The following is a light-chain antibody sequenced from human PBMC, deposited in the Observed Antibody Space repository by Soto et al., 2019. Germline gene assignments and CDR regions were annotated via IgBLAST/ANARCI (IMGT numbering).Light chain of an antibody. V-gene: IGLV3-1*01. CDR3: QAWDINTDVV. CDR2: EDT. J-gene: IGLJ2*01. Sequence: SSELTQPPSVSVSPGQTASITCSGNKLGDKYAGWYKQKPGQSPILVIYEDTKRPSGIPERFSGSNSGDTATLTISGTQAMDEAVYFCQAWDINTDVVFGGGTKLTVL. CDR1: KLGDKY.